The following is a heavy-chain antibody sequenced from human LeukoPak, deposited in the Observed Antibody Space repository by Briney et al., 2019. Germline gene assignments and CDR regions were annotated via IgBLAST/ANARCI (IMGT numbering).Heavy chain of an antibody. D-gene: IGHD3-10*01. J-gene: IGHJ4*02. Sequence: PGGSLRLSCAASGFTFNNYAMSWVRQAPGKGLEWVSSITYNGDDTHHADSVQGRFTISRDNSKNTLYLQMNSLGAEDTAVYYCAKACEGSYYNGLDYWGQGTLVTVSS. CDR2: ITYNGDDT. CDR3: AKACEGSYYNGLDY. CDR1: GFTFNNYA. V-gene: IGHV3-23*01.